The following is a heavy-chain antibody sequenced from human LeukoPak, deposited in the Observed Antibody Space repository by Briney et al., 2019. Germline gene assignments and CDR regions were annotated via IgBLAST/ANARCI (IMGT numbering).Heavy chain of an antibody. CDR3: ARDGDSIAARPYYYYMDV. V-gene: IGHV1-2*02. CDR1: GYTFTSYD. CDR2: INPNSGGT. D-gene: IGHD6-6*01. Sequence: ASVKVSCKASGYTFTSYDINWVRQAPGQGLEWMGWINPNSGGTNYAQKFQGRVTMTRDTSISTAYMELSRLRSDDTAVYYCARDGDSIAARPYYYYMDVWGKGTTVTVSS. J-gene: IGHJ6*03.